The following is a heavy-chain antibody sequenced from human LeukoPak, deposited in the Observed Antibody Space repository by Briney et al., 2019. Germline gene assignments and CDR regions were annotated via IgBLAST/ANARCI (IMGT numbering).Heavy chain of an antibody. CDR2: INHSGST. V-gene: IGHV4-34*01. J-gene: IGHJ4*02. Sequence: TSETLSLTCAVYGGSFSGYYWSWIRQPPGKGLEWIGEINHSGSTNYNPPLKSRVTISVDTSKNQFSLKLSSVTAADTAVYYCARELRSYCSSTSCPFDYWGQGTLVTVSS. D-gene: IGHD2-2*01. CDR3: ARELRSYCSSTSCPFDY. CDR1: GGSFSGYY.